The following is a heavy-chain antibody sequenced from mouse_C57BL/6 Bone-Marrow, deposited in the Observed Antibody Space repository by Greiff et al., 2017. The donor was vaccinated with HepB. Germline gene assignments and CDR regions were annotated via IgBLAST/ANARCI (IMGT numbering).Heavy chain of an antibody. CDR2: FYPGSGSI. D-gene: IGHD2-4*01. CDR3: ARHERGGRLRRAWFAY. Sequence: QVHVKQSGAELVKPGASVKLSCKASGYTFTEYTIHWVKQRSGQGLEWIGWFYPGSGSIKYNEKFKDKATLTADKSSSTVYMELSRLTSEDSAVYFCARHERGGRLRRAWFAYWGQGTLVTVSA. V-gene: IGHV1-62-2*01. CDR1: GYTFTEYT. J-gene: IGHJ3*01.